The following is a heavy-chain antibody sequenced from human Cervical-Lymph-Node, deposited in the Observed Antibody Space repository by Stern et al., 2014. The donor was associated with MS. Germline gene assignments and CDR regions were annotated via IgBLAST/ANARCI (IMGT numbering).Heavy chain of an antibody. CDR2: LNPNTGNS. D-gene: IGHD3-16*01. V-gene: IGHV1-8*02. CDR1: GYTFINYD. J-gene: IGHJ4*02. Sequence: QMQLVQSGAEVKKPGASVKVSCKSSGYTFINYDVNWVRQTTGHGLEWLGWLNPNTGNSGSSQKFQGRVTLTCNTSISTAYMDLTDLRSDDTAVYYCTTSQGAFWGQGTLVTVSS. CDR3: TTSQGAF.